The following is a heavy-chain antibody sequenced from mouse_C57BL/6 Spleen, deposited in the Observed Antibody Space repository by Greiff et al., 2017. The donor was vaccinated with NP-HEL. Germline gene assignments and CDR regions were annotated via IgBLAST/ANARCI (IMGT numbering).Heavy chain of an antibody. J-gene: IGHJ3*01. D-gene: IGHD1-1*01. Sequence: QVQLQQPGAELVKPGASVKMSCKASGYTFTSYWITWVKQRPGQGLEWIGDIYPGSGSTNYNEKFKSKATLTVDTSSSTAYMQLSSLTSEDSAVYYCARGYYGSSYTAWFAYWGQGTLVTVSA. CDR3: ARGYYGSSYTAWFAY. V-gene: IGHV1-55*01. CDR2: IYPGSGST. CDR1: GYTFTSYW.